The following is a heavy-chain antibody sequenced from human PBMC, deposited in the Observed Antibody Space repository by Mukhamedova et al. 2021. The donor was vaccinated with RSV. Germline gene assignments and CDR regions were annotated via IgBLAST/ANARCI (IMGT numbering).Heavy chain of an antibody. V-gene: IGHV3-53*01. J-gene: IGHJ5*02. D-gene: IGHD2-2*01. CDR3: ASESPVVVPAATFNP. CDR2: IYSGGST. Sequence: SWVRQAPGKGLEWISVIYSGGSTYYADSVKGRFTISRDNSKNTLYLQMNSLRAEDTAVYYCASESPVVVPAATFNPWGQGTLVTV.